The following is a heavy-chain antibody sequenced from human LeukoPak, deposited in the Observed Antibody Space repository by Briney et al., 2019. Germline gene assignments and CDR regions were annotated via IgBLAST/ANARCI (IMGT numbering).Heavy chain of an antibody. CDR2: IYYSGST. V-gene: IGHV4-59*01. D-gene: IGHD2-21*02. J-gene: IGHJ3*02. CDR1: GGPTRNFS. CDR3: AREVVVTGGDAFDI. Sequence: SETLSPTCTVPGGPTRNFSWTCTRQPPGTGLEWTAYIYYSGSTNYNPSLKSRVTISVDTTKNQFSLKLSSVTAADTAVYYCAREVVVTGGDAFDIWGQGTMVTVSS.